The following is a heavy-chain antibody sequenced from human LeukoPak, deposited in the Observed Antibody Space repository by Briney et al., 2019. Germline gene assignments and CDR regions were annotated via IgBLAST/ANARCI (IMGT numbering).Heavy chain of an antibody. D-gene: IGHD4-23*01. CDR1: GFTFSSYA. J-gene: IGHJ4*02. CDR2: IASDGSST. V-gene: IGHV3-74*01. Sequence: WGSLRLSCAASGFTFSSYAMSWARQAPGKGLVWVSRIASDGSSTTYADSVKGRFSISRDNAKNTLYLQMNSLRVEDTAVYYCARGRPHGNDYWGQGTLVTVSS. CDR3: ARGRPHGNDY.